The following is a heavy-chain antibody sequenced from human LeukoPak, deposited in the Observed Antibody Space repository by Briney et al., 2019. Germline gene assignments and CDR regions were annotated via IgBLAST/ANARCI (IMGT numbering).Heavy chain of an antibody. V-gene: IGHV4-59*01. CDR3: ASLTKEYYDGMDV. Sequence: SETLSLTCALSGGPIRSYYRSWIRQPPGQGLEWIGYVYYSGSTNYNPSLKSRVTISVDTSKNQFSLKLSSVTAADTAVYYCASLTKEYYDGMDVWGQGTTVTVSS. CDR1: GGPIRSYY. D-gene: IGHD3-3*01. CDR2: VYYSGST. J-gene: IGHJ6*02.